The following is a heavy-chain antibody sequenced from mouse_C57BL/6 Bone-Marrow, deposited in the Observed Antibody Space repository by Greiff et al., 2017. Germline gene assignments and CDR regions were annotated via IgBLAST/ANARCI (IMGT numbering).Heavy chain of an antibody. D-gene: IGHD1-1*01. J-gene: IGHJ2*01. Sequence: EVKLVESGAELVKPGASVKLSCTASGFNIKDYYIHWVKQRTEQGLEWIGRIGPEDGETKYAPKFQDKATITADTSSNTAYLQLSSLTSEDTAVYYCTRSLIYYGTNYWGQGTTLTVSS. CDR2: IGPEDGET. CDR3: TRSLIYYGTNY. CDR1: GFNIKDYY. V-gene: IGHV14-2*01.